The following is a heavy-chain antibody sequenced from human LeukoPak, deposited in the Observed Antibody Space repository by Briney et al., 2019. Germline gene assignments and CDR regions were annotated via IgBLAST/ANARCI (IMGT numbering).Heavy chain of an antibody. V-gene: IGHV1-69*13. CDR2: IIPIFGTA. J-gene: IGHJ4*02. CDR1: GGTFSSYA. CDR3: ARVRRGYSYGYDY. Sequence: GASVKVSCKASGGTFSSYAISWVRQAPGQGLEWMGGIIPIFGTANYAQKFQGRVTITADESTSTAYMELSSLRSEDTAVYYCARVRRGYSYGYDYWGQGTLVTVSS. D-gene: IGHD5-18*01.